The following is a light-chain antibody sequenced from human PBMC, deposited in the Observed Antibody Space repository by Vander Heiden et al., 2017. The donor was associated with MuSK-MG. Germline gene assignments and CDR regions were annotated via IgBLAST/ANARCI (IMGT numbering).Light chain of an antibody. Sequence: DIQMTQSPSTLSASVGDRVTITCRASQSISSWLAWYQQKPGKAPKLLIYKASSLESGVPSRLSGSGSGTEFTLTISILQPDDFATYYCQQDNSYPLTFGPGTKVDIK. CDR1: QSISSW. CDR2: KAS. V-gene: IGKV1-5*03. J-gene: IGKJ3*01. CDR3: QQDNSYPLT.